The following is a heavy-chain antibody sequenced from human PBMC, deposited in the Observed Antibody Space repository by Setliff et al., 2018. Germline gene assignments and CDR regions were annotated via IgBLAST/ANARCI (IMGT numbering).Heavy chain of an antibody. CDR3: ARDRGSSWYGNYYYYYGMDV. J-gene: IGHJ6*02. Sequence: NPSETLSLTCTVSGGSISSGSYYWSWIRQPAGKGLEWIGRIYTSGSTNYNPSLKSRVTISVDTSKNQFSLKLSSVTAADTAVYYCARDRGSSWYGNYYYYYGMDVWGQGTTVTVSS. D-gene: IGHD6-13*01. CDR2: IYTSGST. V-gene: IGHV4-61*02. CDR1: GGSISSGSYY.